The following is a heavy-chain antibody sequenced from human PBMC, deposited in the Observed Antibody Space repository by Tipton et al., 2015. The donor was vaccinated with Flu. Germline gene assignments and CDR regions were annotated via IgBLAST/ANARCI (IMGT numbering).Heavy chain of an antibody. CDR2: ISGDGDNP. Sequence: SLRLSCAASGFNFRTHVMSWVRQAPGKGPEWVAVISGDGDNPHYADSVKGRFTISRDNSKNTLFLQMNSLRLEDTATYHRAKDRIASKFFYNGMDVWGQGTNVIVSS. CDR1: GFNFRTHV. V-gene: IGHV3-23*01. J-gene: IGHJ6*02. CDR3: AKDRIASKFFYNGMDV.